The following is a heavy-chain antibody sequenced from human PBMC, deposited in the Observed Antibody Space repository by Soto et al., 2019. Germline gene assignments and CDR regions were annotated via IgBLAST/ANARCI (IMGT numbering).Heavy chain of an antibody. D-gene: IGHD2-21*02. V-gene: IGHV4-30-4*01. Sequence: SETLSLTCTVSGGSISSGDYYWSWIRQPPGKGLEWIGYIYYSGSTYYNPSLKSRVTISVDTSKNHFSLKLSSVTAADTAVYYCARGGKVVTAIVDYYGMDVWGQGTTVTVSS. CDR3: ARGGKVVTAIVDYYGMDV. CDR2: IYYSGST. CDR1: GGSISSGDYY. J-gene: IGHJ6*01.